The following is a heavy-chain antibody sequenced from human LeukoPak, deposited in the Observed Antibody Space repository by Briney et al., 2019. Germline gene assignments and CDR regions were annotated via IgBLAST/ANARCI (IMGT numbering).Heavy chain of an antibody. CDR2: IGTPGET. J-gene: IGHJ3*02. D-gene: IGHD3-10*01. CDR1: GFSVGSYD. V-gene: IGHV3-13*01. Sequence: GGSLRVSCAASGFSVGSYDMHWVRQAPGKGLEWVSSIGTPGETYYVGSVKGRFTISRANANNSLYLQMNNLRAGDTAVYYCARVRGTAFNMWGQGTMVTVSS. CDR3: ARVRGTAFNM.